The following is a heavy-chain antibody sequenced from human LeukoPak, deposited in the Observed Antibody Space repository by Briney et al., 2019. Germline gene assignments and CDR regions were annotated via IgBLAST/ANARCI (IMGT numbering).Heavy chain of an antibody. D-gene: IGHD6-19*01. CDR2: ISSNGGGT. CDR3: ARGISGSPGIDY. Sequence: GGSLRLSCAASGFTFSNYVTHWVRQAPGKGLEYVSAISSNGGGTYYVDSVKGRFTISRDNTKNTLYLQMGSLRAEDMAVYYCARGISGSPGIDYWGQGTLVTVSS. J-gene: IGHJ4*02. V-gene: IGHV3-64*02. CDR1: GFTFSNYV.